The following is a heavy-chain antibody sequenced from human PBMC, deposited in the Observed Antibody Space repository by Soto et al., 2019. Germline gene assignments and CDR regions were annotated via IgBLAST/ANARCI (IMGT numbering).Heavy chain of an antibody. V-gene: IGHV1-18*01. CDR2: ISAYNGNT. CDR3: ARGGTCCSSTSCYLHAFDI. CDR1: GYTFTSYG. Sequence: ASVKVSCQASGYTFTSYGISWVRQAPGQGLEWMGWISAYNGNTNYAQKHQGRVTMTTDTSTSTAYMELRSLRYEDTAVYYCARGGTCCSSTSCYLHAFDIWGQGTMVTVSS. D-gene: IGHD2-2*01. J-gene: IGHJ3*02.